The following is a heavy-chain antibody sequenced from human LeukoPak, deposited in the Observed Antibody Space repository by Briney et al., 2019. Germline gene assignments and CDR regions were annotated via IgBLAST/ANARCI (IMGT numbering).Heavy chain of an antibody. CDR3: ARSDERRHKDAFDI. J-gene: IGHJ3*02. Sequence: SETLSLTCTVSGGSISSYYWSWIRQPAGKGLEWIGRIYTSGSTNYNPFLKSRVTMSVDTSKNQFSLKLSSVTAADTAVYYCARSDERRHKDAFDIWGQGTMVTVSS. CDR2: IYTSGST. CDR1: GGSISSYY. V-gene: IGHV4-4*07.